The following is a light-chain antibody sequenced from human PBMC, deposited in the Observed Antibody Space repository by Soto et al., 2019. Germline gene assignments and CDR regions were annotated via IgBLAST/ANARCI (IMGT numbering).Light chain of an antibody. J-gene: IGLJ1*01. Sequence: STLTQPSSVSASPGQSVTISCTGTSSDVGGYNYVSWYQQHPGKAPKLMIYDVSKRPSGVPDRFSGSKSGNTASLTISGLQAEDEADYYCCSYAGSYTEVFGTGTKVTVL. V-gene: IGLV2-11*01. CDR1: SSDVGGYNY. CDR3: CSYAGSYTEV. CDR2: DVS.